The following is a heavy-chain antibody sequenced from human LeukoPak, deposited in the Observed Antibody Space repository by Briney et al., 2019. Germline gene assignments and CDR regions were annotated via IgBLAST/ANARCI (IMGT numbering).Heavy chain of an antibody. CDR1: GFIFSDYI. CDR2: ISSSSSYI. Sequence: PGGSLRLSCAASGFIFSDYIMDWVRQAPGKGLEWVSSISSSSSYIYYADSVKGRFTISRDNAKNSLYLQMNSLRAEDTAVYYCARDSPEDYGMDVWGQGTTVTVSS. J-gene: IGHJ6*02. V-gene: IGHV3-21*01. D-gene: IGHD2-2*01. CDR3: ARDSPEDYGMDV.